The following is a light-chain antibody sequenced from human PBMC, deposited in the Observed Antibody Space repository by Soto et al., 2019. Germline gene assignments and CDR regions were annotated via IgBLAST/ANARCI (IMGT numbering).Light chain of an antibody. Sequence: DIQMTQSPSTLSASVGDRITITFRASQSIGTSLAWYQQKPGKAPKLLIYGASTLQSGVPSRFSGSGSGTDYTLTISSLQPEDFATYYCQQSYRTPTFGQGTRLEIK. V-gene: IGKV1-39*01. J-gene: IGKJ5*01. CDR2: GAS. CDR1: QSIGTS. CDR3: QQSYRTPT.